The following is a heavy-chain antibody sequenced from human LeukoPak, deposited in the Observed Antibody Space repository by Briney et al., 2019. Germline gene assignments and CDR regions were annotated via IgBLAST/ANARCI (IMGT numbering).Heavy chain of an antibody. D-gene: IGHD6-19*01. Sequence: ASVKVSCKASGYTFTSYDIQWVRQATGQGLEWMGWMNPNNGNTGYAQKFQGRVTMTRNTSISTAYMELSSLRSEDTAVYYCARDGSGWYHWFDPWGQGTLVTVSS. CDR3: ARDGSGWYHWFDP. CDR2: MNPNNGNT. J-gene: IGHJ5*02. CDR1: GYTFTSYD. V-gene: IGHV1-8*01.